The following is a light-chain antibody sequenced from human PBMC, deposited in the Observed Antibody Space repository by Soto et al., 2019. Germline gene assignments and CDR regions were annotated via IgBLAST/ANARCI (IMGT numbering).Light chain of an antibody. Sequence: EVVLTQSPGTLSLSPGDTATLSCRASQTVYSNYLAWYQQKPGQAPRLLISGASNRATGIPGRFSGSGSGTDFTLTISRLEPEDFAVYYCQQFGSSPPFTFGQGTRLEIK. CDR2: GAS. V-gene: IGKV3-20*01. CDR3: QQFGSSPPFT. J-gene: IGKJ5*01. CDR1: QTVYSNY.